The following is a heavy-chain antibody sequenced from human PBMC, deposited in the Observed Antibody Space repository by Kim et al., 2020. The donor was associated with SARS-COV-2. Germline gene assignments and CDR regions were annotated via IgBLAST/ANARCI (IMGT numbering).Heavy chain of an antibody. Sequence: GGSLRLSCAASGFTFSSYAMSWVRQAPGKGLEWVSAISGSGGSTYYADSVKGRFTISRDNSKNTLYLQMNSLRAEDTAVYYCAKAGSGYDFDSLFCDYWGQGTLVTVSS. J-gene: IGHJ4*02. CDR1: GFTFSSYA. V-gene: IGHV3-23*01. CDR3: AKAGSGYDFDSLFCDY. CDR2: ISGSGGST. D-gene: IGHD5-12*01.